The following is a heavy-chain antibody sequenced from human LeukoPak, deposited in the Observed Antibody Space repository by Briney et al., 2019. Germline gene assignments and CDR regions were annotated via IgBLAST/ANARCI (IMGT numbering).Heavy chain of an antibody. Sequence: ASVKLSCKPSRYTFSTYGISWVRQAPGQRLKWMGWVSTYNGNTYYALKLQGRVTMTTDTSTSTAYMELRSLRSDDTVVYYCAREITRLAAGDAFDTWGQGTMVTVSS. D-gene: IGHD6-13*01. J-gene: IGHJ3*02. V-gene: IGHV1-18*01. CDR2: VSTYNGNT. CDR3: AREITRLAAGDAFDT. CDR1: RYTFSTYG.